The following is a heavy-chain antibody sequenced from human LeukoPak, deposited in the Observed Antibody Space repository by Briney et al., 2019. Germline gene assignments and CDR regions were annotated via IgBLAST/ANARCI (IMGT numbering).Heavy chain of an antibody. J-gene: IGHJ4*02. CDR3: AKTRSPRGVGTCDY. V-gene: IGHV3-48*02. D-gene: IGHD1-26*01. CDR1: GFTFSSYS. Sequence: HTGGSLRLSCAASGFTFSSYSMNWVRQAPGKGLEWVSYISSSISVIYYADSVKGRFTISRDNAKNSLYLQMNSLRDEDTAVYYCAKTRSPRGVGTCDYWGQGTLVTVSS. CDR2: ISSSISVI.